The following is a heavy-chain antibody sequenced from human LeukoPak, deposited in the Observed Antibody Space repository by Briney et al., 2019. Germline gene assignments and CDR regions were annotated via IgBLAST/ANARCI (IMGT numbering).Heavy chain of an antibody. Sequence: SETLSLTCAVYGGSFSGYYWSWIRQPPGKGLEWIGEINHSGSTNYNPSLKSRVTISVDTSKNQFSLKLSSVTAADTAVYYCARKHVRGSYRPNWFDPWGQGTLVTVSS. CDR1: GGSFSGYY. J-gene: IGHJ5*02. CDR3: ARKHVRGSYRPNWFDP. CDR2: INHSGST. V-gene: IGHV4-34*01. D-gene: IGHD3-16*02.